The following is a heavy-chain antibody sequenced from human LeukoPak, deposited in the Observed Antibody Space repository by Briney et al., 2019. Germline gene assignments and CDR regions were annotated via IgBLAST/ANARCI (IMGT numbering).Heavy chain of an antibody. J-gene: IGHJ4*02. CDR1: GFTFNNYW. D-gene: IGHD3-22*01. Sequence: PGGSLRLSCAASGFTFNNYWMSWVRQAPGKGLEWVANIKEDGSEIYYVDSVKGRFTISRDNTKNSVYLQMNSLRAEDTAVYYCTTSSGYLNYWGQGTLVTVSS. CDR3: TTSSGYLNY. V-gene: IGHV3-7*01. CDR2: IKEDGSEI.